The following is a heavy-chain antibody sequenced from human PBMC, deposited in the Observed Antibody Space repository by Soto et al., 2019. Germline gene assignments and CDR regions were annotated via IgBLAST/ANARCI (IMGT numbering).Heavy chain of an antibody. Sequence: EVQLLESGGGLVQPGGSLRLSCAASGFTFSSYAMSWVRQAPGKGLEWVSAISGSGGSTYYADSVKGRFTISRDNSKNTRYRQMNSLRAEDTAVYYWAKGAPDHYAPLDLWGRGTLVTVSS. J-gene: IGHJ2*01. CDR3: AKGAPDHYAPLDL. D-gene: IGHD2-2*01. V-gene: IGHV3-23*01. CDR1: GFTFSSYA. CDR2: ISGSGGST.